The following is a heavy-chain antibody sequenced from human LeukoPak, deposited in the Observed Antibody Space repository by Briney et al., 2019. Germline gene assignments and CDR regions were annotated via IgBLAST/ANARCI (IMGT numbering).Heavy chain of an antibody. D-gene: IGHD3-10*01. CDR2: IYPGDSDT. CDR1: GYSFTSYW. J-gene: IGHJ4*02. CDR3: ARRDYGSGSYRSYFDY. Sequence: GESLKISCKGSGYSFTSYWIGWARQMPGKGLEWMGIIYPGDSDTRYSPSFQGQVTISADKSISTAYLQWSSLKASDTAMYYCARRDYGSGSYRSYFDYWGQGTLVTVSS. V-gene: IGHV5-51*01.